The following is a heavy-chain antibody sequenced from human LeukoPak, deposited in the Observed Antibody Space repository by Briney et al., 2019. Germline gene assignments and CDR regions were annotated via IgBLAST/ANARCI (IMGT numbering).Heavy chain of an antibody. CDR2: IYYSGGI. J-gene: IGHJ3*02. D-gene: IGHD2-21*02. Sequence: SETLSLTCSVSGYSISTSNYWAWIQQPPGRGLEWIGHIYYSGGIYYNPSLKSRVTMSVDTSRNQFSLKLSSVTAVDTAVYYCARKTTAGPTKAAFDIWGQGTMVAVST. V-gene: IGHV4-28*05. CDR1: GYSISTSNY. CDR3: ARKTTAGPTKAAFDI.